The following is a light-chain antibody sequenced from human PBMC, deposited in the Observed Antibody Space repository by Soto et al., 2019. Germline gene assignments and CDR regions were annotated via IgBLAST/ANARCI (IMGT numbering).Light chain of an antibody. CDR2: RNN. CDR3: AAWDDSLSGHNYV. CDR1: SSNIGSNY. V-gene: IGLV1-47*01. J-gene: IGLJ1*01. Sequence: QSVLTQPPSASGTLGQRVTTSCSGSSSNIGSNYVYWYQQLPGTAPKLLIYRNNQRPSGVPDRFSGSKSGTSASLAISGLRSEDEADYYCAAWDDSLSGHNYVFGTGT.